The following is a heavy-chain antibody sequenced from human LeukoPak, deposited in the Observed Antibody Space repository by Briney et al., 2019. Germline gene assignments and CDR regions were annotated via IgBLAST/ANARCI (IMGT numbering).Heavy chain of an antibody. J-gene: IGHJ4*02. CDR1: GYSISSGYY. D-gene: IGHD1-26*01. V-gene: IGHV4-38-2*02. Sequence: PSETLSLTCTVSGYSISSGYYWGWIRQPPGKGLEWIGSIYHSGSTYYNPSLKSRVTISVDTSKIQFSLKLSSVTAADTAVYYCARLALQEVGATQTYYLDYWGQGTLVTVSS. CDR3: ARLALQEVGATQTYYLDY. CDR2: IYHSGST.